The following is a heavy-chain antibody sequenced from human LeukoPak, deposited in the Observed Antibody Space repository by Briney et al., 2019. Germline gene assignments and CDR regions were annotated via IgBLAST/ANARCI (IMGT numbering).Heavy chain of an antibody. V-gene: IGHV3-23*01. CDR2: ISGSGGSA. D-gene: IGHD2-21*02. CDR3: AKGRDWRYFDY. CDR1: GFTFSSYA. Sequence: GGSLRLSCAASGFTFSSYAMSWVRQAPGKGLGWVSAISGSGGSAYYADSVKGRFTISRDNSENTLYLQMNSLRAEDTAVYYCAKGRDWRYFDYWGQGTLVTVSS. J-gene: IGHJ4*02.